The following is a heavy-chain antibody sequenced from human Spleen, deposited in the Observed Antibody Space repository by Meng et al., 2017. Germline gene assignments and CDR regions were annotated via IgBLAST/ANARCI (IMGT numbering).Heavy chain of an antibody. CDR2: INVYNGIT. CDR3: ATRGNPYLDR. CDR1: GYTFTDSF. Sequence: ASVKVSCKASGYTFTDSFMHWVRQAPGQGLQWMGWINVYNGITNYGRNFQGRVTLTTDTSTSTGYMELRSLTSDDTAVYYCATRGNPYLDRWGQGTLVTVSS. J-gene: IGHJ4*02. V-gene: IGHV1-18*01.